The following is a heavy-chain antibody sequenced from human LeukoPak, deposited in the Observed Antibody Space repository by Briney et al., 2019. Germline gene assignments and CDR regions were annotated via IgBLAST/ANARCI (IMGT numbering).Heavy chain of an antibody. CDR2: ISGSGGST. J-gene: IGHJ4*02. D-gene: IGHD2-2*03. CDR1: GFTFSSYA. Sequence: GGSLRLSCAASGFTFSSYAMRWVRQAPGKGLEWVSAISGSGGSTYYADSVKGRFTISRDNSKNTLYLQMNSLRAEDTAVYYCAKEAIGYCSSTSCHGDDYWGQGTLVTVSS. V-gene: IGHV3-23*01. CDR3: AKEAIGYCSSTSCHGDDY.